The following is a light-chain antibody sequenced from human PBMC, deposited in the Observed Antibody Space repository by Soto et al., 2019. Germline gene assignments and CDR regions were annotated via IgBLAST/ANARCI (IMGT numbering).Light chain of an antibody. CDR3: QQRSNWPFT. J-gene: IGKJ5*01. CDR1: QSVISSY. Sequence: PGERVTLSCRASQSVISSYLTWYQQKPGQAPRLLIYGASTRATGIPARFSGSGSGTDFTLTISSLEPEDFAVYYCQQRSNWPFTFGQATRLEIK. V-gene: IGKV3D-20*02. CDR2: GAS.